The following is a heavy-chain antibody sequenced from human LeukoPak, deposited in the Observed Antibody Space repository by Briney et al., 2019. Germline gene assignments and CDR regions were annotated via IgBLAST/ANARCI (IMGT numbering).Heavy chain of an antibody. CDR3: ARRGAVLTGYFDY. CDR2: INDSGTT. CDR1: GGSISGSY. D-gene: IGHD1-14*01. V-gene: IGHV4-59*08. J-gene: IGHJ4*02. Sequence: SETLSLTCTVSGGSISGSYWSWIRQSPGKELEWIAYINDSGTTSYNPSLKSRVTISVDTSKKQFSLKVNSVTAADTAVYYCARRGAVLTGYFDYWGQGTLVTVSS.